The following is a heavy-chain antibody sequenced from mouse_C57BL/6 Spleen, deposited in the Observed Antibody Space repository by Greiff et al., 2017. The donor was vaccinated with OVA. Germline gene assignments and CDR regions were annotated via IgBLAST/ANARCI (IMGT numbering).Heavy chain of an antibody. J-gene: IGHJ2*01. D-gene: IGHD1-2*01. CDR1: GFTFSSYG. Sequence: EVKLMESGGDLVKPGGSLKLSCAASGFTFSSYGMSWVRQTPDKRLEWVATISSGGSYTYSTDHVKGRFTISRDNAKNTLYLQMSSLKSEDTAMYYCARQAPKATYFDYWGQGTTLTVSS. CDR2: ISSGGSYT. CDR3: ARQAPKATYFDY. V-gene: IGHV5-6*01.